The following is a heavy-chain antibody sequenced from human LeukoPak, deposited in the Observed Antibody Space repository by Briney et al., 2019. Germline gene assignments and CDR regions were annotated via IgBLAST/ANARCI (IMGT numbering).Heavy chain of an antibody. CDR1: GVSISSYY. V-gene: IGHV4-59*01. CDR3: AKSTMSMTIRGARLNWFDP. D-gene: IGHD6-6*01. Sequence: SETLSLTCTVSGVSISSYYWSWIRPAPGKGREGFGYIYYRGSPNSNPSLKSRVTISIDTSKNQFSLRLSSVTAADTAVYYCAKSTMSMTIRGARLNWFDPWGQGTLVSVSS. CDR2: IYYRGSP. J-gene: IGHJ5*02.